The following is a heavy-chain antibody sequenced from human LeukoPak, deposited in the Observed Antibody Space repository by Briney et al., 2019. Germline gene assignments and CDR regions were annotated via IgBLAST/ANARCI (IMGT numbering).Heavy chain of an antibody. CDR2: INSDGSIT. CDR3: ARTRDPAYGSGRCDY. V-gene: IGHV3-74*01. D-gene: IGHD3-10*01. CDR1: GFTFSSYW. J-gene: IGHJ4*02. Sequence: GGSLRLSCAASGFTFSSYWMHWVRQAPGKGLVWVSHINSDGSITGYADSVKGRFTISRDNAKNTLYLQMNSLRAEDTAVYYCARTRDPAYGSGRCDYWGQGTLVTVSS.